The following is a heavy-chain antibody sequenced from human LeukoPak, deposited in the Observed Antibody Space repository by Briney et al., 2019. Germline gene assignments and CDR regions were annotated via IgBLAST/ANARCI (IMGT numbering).Heavy chain of an antibody. Sequence: SGTLSLTCAVSGGSISSSNWWSWVRQPPGKGLEWIGEIYHSGSTNYNPSLKSRVTISVDKSKNQFSLKLSSVTAADTAVYYCAREVGREATQAYYFDYWGQGTLVTVSS. V-gene: IGHV4-4*02. CDR1: GGSISSSNW. CDR2: IYHSGST. D-gene: IGHD2-15*01. CDR3: AREVGREATQAYYFDY. J-gene: IGHJ4*02.